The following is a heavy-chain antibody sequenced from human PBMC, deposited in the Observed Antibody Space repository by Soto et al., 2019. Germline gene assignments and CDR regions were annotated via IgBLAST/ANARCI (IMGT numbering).Heavy chain of an antibody. D-gene: IGHD3-10*01. Sequence: QPGGSLRLSCAASGFTFSSYAMHWVRQAPGKGLEWVAVISYDGSNKYYADSVKGRFTISRDNSKNTLYLQMNSLRAEDTAVYYCARGDDVLLWFGELLSSSYYYGMDVWGQGTTVTVSS. V-gene: IGHV3-30-3*01. CDR1: GFTFSSYA. CDR2: ISYDGSNK. CDR3: ARGDDVLLWFGELLSSSYYYGMDV. J-gene: IGHJ6*02.